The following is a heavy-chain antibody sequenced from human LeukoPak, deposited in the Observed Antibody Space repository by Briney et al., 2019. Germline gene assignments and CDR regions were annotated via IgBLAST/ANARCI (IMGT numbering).Heavy chain of an antibody. V-gene: IGHV4-59*08. CDR3: ARQVYYYDSSGYSFIEDY. Sequence: PSETLSLTCTVSGGSISSYYWSWIRQPPGKGLEWIGYIYYSGSTNYNPSLKSRVTISVDTSKNQFSLKLSSVTAADTAVYYCARQVYYYDSSGYSFIEDYWGQGTLVTVSS. CDR2: IYYSGST. D-gene: IGHD3-22*01. CDR1: GGSISSYY. J-gene: IGHJ4*02.